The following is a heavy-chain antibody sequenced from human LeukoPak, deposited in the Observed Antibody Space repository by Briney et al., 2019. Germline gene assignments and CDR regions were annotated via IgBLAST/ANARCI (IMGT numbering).Heavy chain of an antibody. D-gene: IGHD2-15*01. Sequence: SETLSLTCTVSGGSISSSSYYWGWIRQPPGKGLEWIGSIYYSGSTYYNPSVKSRFTMTVDTSKNQFSLKLSSVTAADTAVYYCARHRAGSYYYYGMDVWGQGTTVTVSS. CDR2: IYYSGST. CDR1: GGSISSSSYY. CDR3: ARHRAGSYYYYGMDV. J-gene: IGHJ6*02. V-gene: IGHV4-39*01.